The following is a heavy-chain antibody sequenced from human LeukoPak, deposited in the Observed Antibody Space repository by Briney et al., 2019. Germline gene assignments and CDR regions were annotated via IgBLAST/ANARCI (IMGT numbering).Heavy chain of an antibody. V-gene: IGHV3-23*01. J-gene: IGHJ5*02. CDR2: ISGSGGST. CDR3: AKDLPYDYVWGPFWFDP. D-gene: IGHD3-16*01. CDR1: GFTFSSYA. Sequence: PGGSLRLSCAASGFTFSSYAMSWVRQAPGKGLEWVSAISGSGGSTYYADSVKGRFTISRDNSKNTLYLQMNSLRAEDTAVYYCAKDLPYDYVWGPFWFDPWGQGTLVTVSS.